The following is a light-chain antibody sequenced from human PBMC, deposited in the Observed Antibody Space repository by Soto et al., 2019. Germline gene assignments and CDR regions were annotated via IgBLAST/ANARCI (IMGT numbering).Light chain of an antibody. CDR1: QSVSSY. CDR2: GAS. V-gene: IGKV3-15*01. J-gene: IGKJ2*01. Sequence: EVVMTQSPATLSVSPGERAILSCRASQSVSSYLAWFQQKPGQAPRLLIYGASTRATGIPARFSGSGSGTEFTLTISSLQSEDFAVYYCQQYNNGFSFGQGTKLEIK. CDR3: QQYNNGFS.